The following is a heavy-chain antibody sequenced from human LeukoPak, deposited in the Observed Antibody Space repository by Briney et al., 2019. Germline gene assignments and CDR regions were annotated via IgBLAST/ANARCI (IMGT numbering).Heavy chain of an antibody. Sequence: SWVRQPPGKGLEWVAHIKPDGSEKNYVDSVKGRFTLFRDDARNSVYLQMNSLRVEDTAVYYCARDSGSGGPWGQGTPVTVSS. J-gene: IGHJ5*02. D-gene: IGHD6-19*01. CDR2: IKPDGSEK. CDR3: ARDSGSGGP. V-gene: IGHV3-7*01.